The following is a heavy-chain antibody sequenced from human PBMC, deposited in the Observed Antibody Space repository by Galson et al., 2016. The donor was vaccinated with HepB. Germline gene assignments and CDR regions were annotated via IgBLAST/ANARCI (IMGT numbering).Heavy chain of an antibody. CDR2: FDPEDGET. J-gene: IGHJ4*02. V-gene: IGHV1-24*01. D-gene: IGHD1-26*01. Sequence: SVKVSCKVSGYTLNELSIHWVRQAPGKGLEWMGGFDPEDGETMYEQKFQGRVTMTEDTSTDTAYMELSSLRSEDTAVYYCATDRVESGNYGEFDFWGQGTLITVSS. CDR3: ATDRVESGNYGEFDF. CDR1: GYTLNELS.